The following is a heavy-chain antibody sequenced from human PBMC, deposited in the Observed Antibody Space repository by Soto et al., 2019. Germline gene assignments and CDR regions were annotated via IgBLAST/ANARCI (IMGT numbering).Heavy chain of an antibody. Sequence: PSETLSLTCTVSGGSISSYYWSWIRQSPGRGLEWIGFVSSSGTTNYNPSLRSRVTLSVGPSNNQFSLKLTSVTAADTAVYYCAAQSHSDPDYCGQGTLVPVSS. CDR3: AAQSHSDPDY. CDR1: GGSISSYY. J-gene: IGHJ4*02. D-gene: IGHD2-21*02. V-gene: IGHV4-4*09. CDR2: VSSSGTT.